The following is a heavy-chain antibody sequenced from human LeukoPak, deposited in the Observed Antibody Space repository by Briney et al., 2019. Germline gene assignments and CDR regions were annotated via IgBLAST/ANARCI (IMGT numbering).Heavy chain of an antibody. Sequence: GESLKISCQGSGSIFTSYWIGWVRQLPGKGLEWMGIIYPGDSDTRYSPSFQGQVTISADKSISTAYLQWSSLKASDTAMYYCARHGLDAFDIWGQGTMVTVSS. CDR1: GSIFTSYW. CDR3: ARHGLDAFDI. CDR2: IYPGDSDT. V-gene: IGHV5-51*01. J-gene: IGHJ3*02.